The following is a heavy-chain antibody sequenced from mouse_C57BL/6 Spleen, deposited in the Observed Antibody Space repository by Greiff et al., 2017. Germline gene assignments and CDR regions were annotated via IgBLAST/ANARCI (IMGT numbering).Heavy chain of an antibody. CDR2: IDPSYSYT. Sequence: QVHVKQPGAELVMPGASVKLSCKASGYTFTSYWMHWVKQRPGQGLEWIGEIDPSYSYTNYNQKFKGKSTLTVDKSSSTAYMQLSSLTSEDSAVYYCARDYSHAMDYWGQGTSVTVSS. D-gene: IGHD2-13*01. CDR3: ARDYSHAMDY. V-gene: IGHV1-69*01. J-gene: IGHJ4*01. CDR1: GYTFTSYW.